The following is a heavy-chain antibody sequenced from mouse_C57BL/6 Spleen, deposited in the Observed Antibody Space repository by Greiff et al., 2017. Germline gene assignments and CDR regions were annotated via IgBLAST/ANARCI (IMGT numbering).Heavy chain of an antibody. J-gene: IGHJ3*01. V-gene: IGHV1-69*01. Sequence: QVQLQQSGAELVMPGASVKLSCKASGYTFTSYWMNWVKQRPGQGLEWIGEIDPSDSYTNYNQKFKGKSTLTVDKSSSTAYMQLSSLTSEDSAVYYCARSDYCGSSAWFAYWGQGTLVTVSA. CDR1: GYTFTSYW. CDR2: IDPSDSYT. CDR3: ARSDYCGSSAWFAY. D-gene: IGHD1-1*01.